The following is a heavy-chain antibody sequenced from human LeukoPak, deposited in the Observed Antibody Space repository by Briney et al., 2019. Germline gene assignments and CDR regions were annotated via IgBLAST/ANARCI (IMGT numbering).Heavy chain of an antibody. V-gene: IGHV4-34*01. J-gene: IGHJ3*02. D-gene: IGHD3/OR15-3a*01. CDR2: INHSGST. Sequence: PSETLSLTCAVYGGSFSGYYWSWIRQPPGKGLEWIGEINHSGSTNYNPSLKSRVTISVDMSKNQFSLKLSSVTAADTAVYYCARDDFAGAFDIWGQGTMVTVSS. CDR1: GGSFSGYY. CDR3: ARDDFAGAFDI.